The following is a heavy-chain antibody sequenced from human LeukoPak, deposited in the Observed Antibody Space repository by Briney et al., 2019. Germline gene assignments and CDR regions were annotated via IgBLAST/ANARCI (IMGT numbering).Heavy chain of an antibody. Sequence: ASVKVSCKASGYTFTGYYMHWVRQAPGQGLEWMGWINPNSGGTNYAQKFQGRVAMTRDTSISTAYMELSRLRSDDTAVYYCAREHYYDSSGYYYHYWGQGTLVTVSS. J-gene: IGHJ4*02. CDR2: INPNSGGT. CDR3: AREHYYDSSGYYYHY. D-gene: IGHD3-22*01. CDR1: GYTFTGYY. V-gene: IGHV1-2*02.